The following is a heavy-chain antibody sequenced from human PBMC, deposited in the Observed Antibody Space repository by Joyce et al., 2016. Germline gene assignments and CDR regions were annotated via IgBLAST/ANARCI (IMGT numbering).Heavy chain of an antibody. CDR2: VDSDGSGT. CDR3: GSVFEY. CDR1: GFTFTNYW. J-gene: IGHJ4*02. V-gene: IGHV3-74*01. Sequence: EVQLVESGGGLLQPGGSLRLSCAASGFTFTNYWVHWVRQAPGKGLVGVARVDSDGSGTSYADSVKGRFTISRDNDKNMVYLQMNSLRIEDTAVYYCGSVFEYWGRGALVTVSS.